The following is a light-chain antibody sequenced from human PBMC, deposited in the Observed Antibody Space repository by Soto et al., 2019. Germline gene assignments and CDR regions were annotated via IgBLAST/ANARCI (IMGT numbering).Light chain of an antibody. CDR3: QQYTQSLWT. J-gene: IGKJ1*01. V-gene: IGKV3D-15*01. Sequence: EIVMTQSPATLSVSPGERATLSCRASQSVNIYLAWYQQKPGQAPRLLIFGASSRATGTPARFSGSGSGTDFTLTISRLEPEDFAVYYCQQYTQSLWTFGQGTKVDIK. CDR2: GAS. CDR1: QSVNIY.